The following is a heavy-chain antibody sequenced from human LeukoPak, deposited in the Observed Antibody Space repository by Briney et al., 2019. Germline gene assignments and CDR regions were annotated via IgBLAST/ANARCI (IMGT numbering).Heavy chain of an antibody. D-gene: IGHD2/OR15-2a*01. CDR2: IKQDGSEE. CDR1: GFTFSSYW. CDR3: ARLLSNYYYYYMDV. J-gene: IGHJ6*03. V-gene: IGHV3-7*01. Sequence: GGSLRLSCAASGFTFSSYWMSWVRQAPGKGLEWVANIKQDGSEEYYVDSVKGRFTISRDNAKNSLYLQMNGLTAEDTAVYYCARLLSNYYYYYMDVWGKGTTVTVSS.